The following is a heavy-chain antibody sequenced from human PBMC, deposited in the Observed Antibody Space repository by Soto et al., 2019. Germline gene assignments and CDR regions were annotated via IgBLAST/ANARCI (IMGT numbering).Heavy chain of an antibody. CDR2: NSGTCAST. Sequence: GGSLRLSCTASGFTFSSYSMSWFPQTPGKALECVSTNSGTCASTFYADSVKGRFTISRDNSRNTLYLQMNSLRAEDTAVYSCAKHFGNTLYHFDYWGQGTLVPVSS. J-gene: IGHJ4*02. CDR3: AKHFGNTLYHFDY. CDR1: GFTFSSYS. D-gene: IGHD3-10*01. V-gene: IGHV3-23*01.